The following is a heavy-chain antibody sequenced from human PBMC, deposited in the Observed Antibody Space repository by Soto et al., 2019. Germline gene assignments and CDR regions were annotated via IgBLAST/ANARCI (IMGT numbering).Heavy chain of an antibody. CDR1: GGSISSYY. J-gene: IGHJ4*02. Sequence: SETLSLTCTVSGGSISSYYWSWTRQPPGKGLEWIGYIYYSGSTNYNPSLKSRVTISVDTSKNQFSLKLSSVTAADTAVYHCARADYGDYGQTYYFDYWGQGTLVTVSS. V-gene: IGHV4-59*01. CDR3: ARADYGDYGQTYYFDY. CDR2: IYYSGST. D-gene: IGHD4-17*01.